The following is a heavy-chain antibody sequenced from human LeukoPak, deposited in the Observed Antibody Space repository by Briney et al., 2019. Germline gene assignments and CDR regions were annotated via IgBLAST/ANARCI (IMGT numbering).Heavy chain of an antibody. CDR2: ITNDGSST. Sequence: GGSLRLSCAASGLTFSSHWMHWVRQAPGKGLVWVSRITNDGSSTTYADSVKGRFTISRDNAKNMLYLQVNSLRAEDTAVYYCARVSSGLYFDNWGQGTLVTVSS. CDR3: ARVSSGLYFDN. J-gene: IGHJ4*02. CDR1: GLTFSSHW. D-gene: IGHD3-22*01. V-gene: IGHV3-74*01.